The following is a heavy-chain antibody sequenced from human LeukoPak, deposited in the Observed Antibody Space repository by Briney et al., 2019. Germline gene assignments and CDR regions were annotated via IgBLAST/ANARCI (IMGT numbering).Heavy chain of an antibody. CDR2: ISGSGGST. V-gene: IGHV3-23*01. CDR1: GFTVSSNY. CDR3: APRGDFWSGFFDY. D-gene: IGHD3-3*01. Sequence: QSGGSLRLSCAASGFTVSSNYMSWVRQAPWKGLEWVSAISGSGGSTYYADSVKGRFTISRDNSKNTLYLQMNSLRAEDTAVYYCAPRGDFWSGFFDYWGQGTLVTVSS. J-gene: IGHJ4*02.